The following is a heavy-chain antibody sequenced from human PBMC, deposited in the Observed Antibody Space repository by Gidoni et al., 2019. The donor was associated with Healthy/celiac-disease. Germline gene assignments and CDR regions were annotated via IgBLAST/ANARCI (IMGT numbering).Heavy chain of an antibody. CDR2: ISYDGSNK. V-gene: IGHV3-30-3*01. D-gene: IGHD2-21*02. CDR3: ARDNHIVVVTAILGY. J-gene: IGHJ4*02. CDR1: GFTFSSYA. Sequence: QVQLVASGGGVVQPGRSLRLSCAASGFTFSSYAMHWVRQAPGKGLEWVAVISYDGSNKYYADSVKGRFTISRDNSKNTLYLQMNSLRAEDTAVYYCARDNHIVVVTAILGYWGQGTLVTVSS.